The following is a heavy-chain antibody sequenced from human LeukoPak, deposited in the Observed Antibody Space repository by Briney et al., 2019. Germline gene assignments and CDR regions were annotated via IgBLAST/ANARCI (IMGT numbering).Heavy chain of an antibody. D-gene: IGHD5-24*01. J-gene: IGHJ3*02. CDR2: INHFGST. CDR3: ARHGPVETATDAFDI. Sequence: SETLSLTCAVYGGSFSGYSWSWIRQFPGKQLEWIGEINHFGSTKYNPSLKSRVTLSVDTSKNQFSLKLRSVTAADTAVYYCARHGPVETATDAFDIWGHGTMVTVSS. CDR1: GGSFSGYS. V-gene: IGHV4-34*01.